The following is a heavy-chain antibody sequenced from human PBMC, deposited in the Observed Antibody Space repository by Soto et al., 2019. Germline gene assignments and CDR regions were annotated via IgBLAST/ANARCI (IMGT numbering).Heavy chain of an antibody. D-gene: IGHD2-15*01. J-gene: IGHJ4*02. CDR1: GDTFATYW. V-gene: IGHV5-51*01. Sequence: PGESLKISCKGSGDTFATYWIGWVRQTPGKGLEWMGIIYPGDSDTRYSPSFQGQVTISADKSISTAYLQWTSLKASDTAMYYCVIQPPVVSVIDYCGEGTLASLS. CDR2: IYPGDSDT. CDR3: VIQPPVVSVIDY.